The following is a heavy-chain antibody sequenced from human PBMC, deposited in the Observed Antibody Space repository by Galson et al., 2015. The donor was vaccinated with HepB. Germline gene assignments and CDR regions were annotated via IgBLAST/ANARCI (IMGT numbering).Heavy chain of an antibody. Sequence: SLRLSCAASGFTFSSYSMNWVRQAPGKGLEWVSYISSSSSTVYYADSVKGRFTISRDNAKNSQYLQMNSLRAEDTAVYYCARGARDGYKLDWFDPWGQGTLVTVSS. CDR2: ISSSSSTV. CDR1: GFTFSSYS. V-gene: IGHV3-48*04. D-gene: IGHD5-24*01. CDR3: ARGARDGYKLDWFDP. J-gene: IGHJ5*02.